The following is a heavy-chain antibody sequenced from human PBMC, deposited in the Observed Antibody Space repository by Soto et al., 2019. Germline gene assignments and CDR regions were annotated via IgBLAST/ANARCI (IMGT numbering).Heavy chain of an antibody. CDR3: ARDLNPRQEMLYALLGY. D-gene: IGHD2-8*01. Sequence: EVQLVESGGVLVQPGGPLRLSCAASGFTFSSYRLNWFRQAPGKGLEWVSYISGSSSMIYYADSVKGRFTISRDNAKNSLYLQMNSLRAEDTAVYYCARDLNPRQEMLYALLGYWGQGTLVTVSS. J-gene: IGHJ4*02. CDR2: ISGSSSMI. V-gene: IGHV3-48*01. CDR1: GFTFSSYR.